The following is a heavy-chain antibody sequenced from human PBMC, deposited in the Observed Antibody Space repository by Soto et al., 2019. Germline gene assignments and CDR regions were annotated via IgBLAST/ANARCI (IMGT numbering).Heavy chain of an antibody. CDR3: ARGGRSAYYYYMGV. CDR1: GGSISTYY. CDR2: VYYSGST. J-gene: IGHJ6*03. V-gene: IGHV4-59*01. Sequence: PSETLSLTCTVSGGSISTYYWSWVRQPPGKGLEWIGYVYYSGSTNYNPSLKSRVTTSVDTSKNQFSLKLTSVTAADTAMYYCARGGRSAYYYYMGVWGKGTTVTVSS.